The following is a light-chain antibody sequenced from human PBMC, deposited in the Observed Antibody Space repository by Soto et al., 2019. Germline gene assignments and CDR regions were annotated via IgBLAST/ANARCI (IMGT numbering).Light chain of an antibody. CDR1: SSDVGGYNY. V-gene: IGLV2-14*01. CDR2: DVS. CDR3: ISYTSSTTIV. J-gene: IGLJ2*01. Sequence: QSALTQPASVSGSPGQSITISCTGTSSDVGGYNYVSWYQQHPGQAPKLMISDVSKRPSGVSDRFSGSKSGNTASLTISGLQAEDEADYYCISYTSSTTIVFGGGTKLTVL.